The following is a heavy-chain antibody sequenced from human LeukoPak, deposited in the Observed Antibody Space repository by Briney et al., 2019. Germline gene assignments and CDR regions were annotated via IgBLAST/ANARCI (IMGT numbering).Heavy chain of an antibody. CDR2: IYNRGTT. J-gene: IGHJ4*02. V-gene: IGHV4-61*08. Sequence: SQTLSLTCTVSGGSISSGGYYWSWIRQPPGKGLECIGYIYNRGTTSYNPFLKSRVTISVDTSKNLFSLKLNSVTAADTAVYCCARLPRYGGYDHFDYWGQGILVIVSS. CDR3: ARLPRYGGYDHFDY. D-gene: IGHD5-12*01. CDR1: GGSISSGGYY.